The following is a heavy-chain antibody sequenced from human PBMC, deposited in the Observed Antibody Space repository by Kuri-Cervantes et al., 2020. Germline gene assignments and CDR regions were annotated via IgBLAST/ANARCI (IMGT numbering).Heavy chain of an antibody. V-gene: IGHV3-30*18. CDR1: GFTVSSNY. D-gene: IGHD3-22*01. J-gene: IGHJ6*02. CDR2: ISYDGSNK. Sequence: GGSLRLSCAASGFTVSSNYMSWVRQAPGKGLEWVAVISYDGSNKYYADSVKGRFTISRDNSKNTLYLQMNSLRAEDTAVYYCAKDWYYYDSSGYYWGLYYYYYGMDVWGQGTTVTVSS. CDR3: AKDWYYYDSSGYYWGLYYYYYGMDV.